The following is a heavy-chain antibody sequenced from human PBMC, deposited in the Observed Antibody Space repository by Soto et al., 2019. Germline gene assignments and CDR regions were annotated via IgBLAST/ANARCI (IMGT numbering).Heavy chain of an antibody. J-gene: IGHJ4*02. CDR1: GGTXISYT. CDR3: ARDSIAAAGTDY. CDR2: IIPLFGTT. V-gene: IGHV1-69*13. D-gene: IGHD6-13*01. Sequence: GXSXKVSFKASGGTXISYTIPLVRQAPGQGLEWMGEIIPLFGTTNYVEKSQGRITITADAYTSTAYMELSSLRSEDTAMYYCARDSIAAAGTDYWGQGTLGTVS.